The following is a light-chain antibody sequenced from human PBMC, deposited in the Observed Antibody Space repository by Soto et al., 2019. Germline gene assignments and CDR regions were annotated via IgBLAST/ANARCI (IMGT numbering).Light chain of an antibody. Sequence: HSALTQPASVSGSPGQSITLSCTGTSSDVGNYNLVSWYQQHPGKAPKLMIYEGSKRPSGVSNRFSASKSGNTASLTISGLQAEDEADYYCCSYAGSSTYYVFGTGTKVTVL. J-gene: IGLJ1*01. CDR2: EGS. V-gene: IGLV2-23*01. CDR1: SSDVGNYNL. CDR3: CSYAGSSTYYV.